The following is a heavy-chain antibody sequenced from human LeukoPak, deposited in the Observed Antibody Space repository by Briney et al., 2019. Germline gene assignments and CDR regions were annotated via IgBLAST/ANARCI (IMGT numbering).Heavy chain of an antibody. CDR1: GGTFSTYA. V-gene: IGHV1-69*13. CDR2: IIPFFGTT. D-gene: IGHD3-22*01. J-gene: IGHJ3*02. CDR3: ARVFSSGYPLGGGAFDI. Sequence: SVKDSCKASGGTFSTYAFSWVRQAPGQGLEWMGGIIPFFGTTNYTQKFQGRVTVTADESTSTAYMELSSLTSEDTAVYYCARVFSSGYPLGGGAFDIWGQGTRVTVSS.